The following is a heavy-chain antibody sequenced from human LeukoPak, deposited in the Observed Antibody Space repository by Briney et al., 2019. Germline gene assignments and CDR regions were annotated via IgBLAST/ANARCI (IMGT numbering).Heavy chain of an antibody. Sequence: GGSLRLSCAASGFTFSSYGMHWVRQAPGKGLEWVAFIRYDGSNKYYADSVKGRFTISRDNSKNTLYLQMNSLRAEDTAVYYCARTSSSWYGLPYFDYWGQGTLVTVSS. CDR1: GFTFSSYG. J-gene: IGHJ4*02. CDR2: IRYDGSNK. D-gene: IGHD6-13*01. V-gene: IGHV3-30*02. CDR3: ARTSSSWYGLPYFDY.